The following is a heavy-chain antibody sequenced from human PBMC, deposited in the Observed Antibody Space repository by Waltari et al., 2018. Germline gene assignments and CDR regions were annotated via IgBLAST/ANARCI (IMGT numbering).Heavy chain of an antibody. CDR2: IRGSGGST. Sequence: EVQLLESGGGLVQPGGSLRLSCAASGFTFSSYAMSWVRQAPGKRLEWVSAIRGSGGSTYYADSVKGRFTISRDNSKNTLYLQMNSLRAEDTAVYYCAKQGEYDFWSGYYTSPHFDYWGQGTLVTVSS. V-gene: IGHV3-23*01. CDR3: AKQGEYDFWSGYYTSPHFDY. J-gene: IGHJ4*02. CDR1: GFTFSSYA. D-gene: IGHD3-3*01.